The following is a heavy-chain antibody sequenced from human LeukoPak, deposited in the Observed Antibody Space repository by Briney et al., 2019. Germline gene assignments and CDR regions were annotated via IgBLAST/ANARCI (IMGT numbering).Heavy chain of an antibody. V-gene: IGHV4-34*01. Sequence: KPSETLSLTCAVYGGSFSGYYWSWIRQPPVKGLEWIGEINHSGSTNYNPSLKSRVTISVDTSKNQFSLKLSSVTAADTAVYYCARGSRPYWYFDLWGRGTLVTVSS. CDR1: GGSFSGYY. CDR2: INHSGST. J-gene: IGHJ2*01. CDR3: ARGSRPYWYFDL.